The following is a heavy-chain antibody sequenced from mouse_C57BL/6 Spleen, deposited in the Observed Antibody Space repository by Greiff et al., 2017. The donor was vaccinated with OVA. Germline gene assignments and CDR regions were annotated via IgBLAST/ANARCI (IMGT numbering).Heavy chain of an antibody. CDR1: GFSLTSYG. CDR2: IWSDGST. CDR3: ARQGSSYRDDWYVDV. J-gene: IGHJ1*03. V-gene: IGHV2-6-1*01. D-gene: IGHD2-12*01. Sequence: VQGVESGPGLVAPSQSLSITCTVSGFSLTSYGVHWVRQPPGKGLEWLVVIWSDGSTTYNSALKSRLSISKDNSKSQVFLKMHSLQTDDTAMYYWARQGSSYRDDWYVDVWGTGTTVTVSS.